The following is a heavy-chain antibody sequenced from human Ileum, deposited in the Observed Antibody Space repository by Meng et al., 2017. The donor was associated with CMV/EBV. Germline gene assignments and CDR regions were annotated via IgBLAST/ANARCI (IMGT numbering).Heavy chain of an antibody. V-gene: IGHV1-69*02. CDR3: ARARYGGTYYFDY. Sequence: KATGGTLSSNTSSWVRQAPGQGLEWMGRIIPILGIANYAQKFQGRVTITADKSTSTAYMELSSLRSEDTAVYYCARARYGGTYYFDYWGQGTLVTVSS. CDR1: GGTLSSNT. CDR2: IIPILGIA. D-gene: IGHD4-23*01. J-gene: IGHJ4*02.